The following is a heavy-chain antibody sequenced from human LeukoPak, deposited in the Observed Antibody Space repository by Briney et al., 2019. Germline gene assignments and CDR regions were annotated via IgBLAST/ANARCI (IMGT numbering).Heavy chain of an antibody. Sequence: EASVKVSCKASGYTFTGYYMHWVRQAPGQGLEWMGWINPNSGGTNYAQKFQGRVTMTRDTSISTAYMELSRLRSDDTAVYYCAREYFSRPSVQWLENYYFYYMDVWGKGTTGTVSS. CDR2: INPNSGGT. CDR3: AREYFSRPSVQWLENYYFYYMDV. J-gene: IGHJ6*03. V-gene: IGHV1-2*02. D-gene: IGHD6-19*01. CDR1: GYTFTGYY.